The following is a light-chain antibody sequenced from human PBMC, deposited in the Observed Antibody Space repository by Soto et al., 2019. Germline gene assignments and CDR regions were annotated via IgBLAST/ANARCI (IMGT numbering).Light chain of an antibody. CDR3: QTWGTGILV. CDR2: VNGDGSH. Sequence: QLVLTQSPSASASLGASVKLTCTLSSGHSNSAIAWHQQQPARGPRYLMKVNGDGSHNKGDGIPDRFSGSSSGAERYLTISRLQAGEEAYYYGQTWGTGILVFGGGTKLTV. CDR1: SGHSNSA. J-gene: IGLJ2*01. V-gene: IGLV4-69*01.